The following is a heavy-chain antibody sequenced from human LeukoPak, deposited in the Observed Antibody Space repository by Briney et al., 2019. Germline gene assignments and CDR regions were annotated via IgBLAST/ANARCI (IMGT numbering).Heavy chain of an antibody. V-gene: IGHV3-23*01. D-gene: IGHD3-22*01. CDR3: AKEPKFYYDSGGYWSY. CDR2: ISGSGGST. Sequence: SGGSLRLSCAASGFTFSSYAMSWVRQAPGKGLEWVSTISGSGGSTFYADSVKGRFTISRDNSKNTLYLQMNSLRAEDTAVYYCAKEPKFYYDSGGYWSYWGQGTLVTVSS. CDR1: GFTFSSYA. J-gene: IGHJ4*02.